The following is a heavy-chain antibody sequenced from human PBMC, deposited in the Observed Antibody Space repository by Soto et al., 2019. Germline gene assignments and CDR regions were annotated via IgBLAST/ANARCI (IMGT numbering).Heavy chain of an antibody. CDR3: AKEGLWLVVIYYYYGMGV. CDR1: GFTFSSYA. D-gene: IGHD6-19*01. CDR2: ISGSGGST. Sequence: GGSLRLSCAASGFTFSSYAMSWVRQAPGKGLEWVSAISGSGGSTYYADSVKGRFTISRDNSKNTLYLQMNSLRAEDTAVYYCAKEGLWLVVIYYYYGMGVRGQGPTVTLSS. V-gene: IGHV3-23*01. J-gene: IGHJ6*02.